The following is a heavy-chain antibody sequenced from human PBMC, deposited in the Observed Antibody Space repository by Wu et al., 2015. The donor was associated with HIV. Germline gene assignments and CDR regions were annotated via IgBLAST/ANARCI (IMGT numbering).Heavy chain of an antibody. CDR1: GYTFSGYY. V-gene: IGHV1-2*02. J-gene: IGHJ4*02. CDR3: ARDYVFYYDSGTFDQRGFFDY. D-gene: IGHD3-10*01. CDR2: INSTSGGT. Sequence: QVQLVQSGAEVKKSGASVKVSCKASGYTFSGYYLHWVRQVPGQGLEWMGWINSTSGGTNYAPKFQGRVIMTRDTSTATVYMELRRLTSDDTAVYYCARDYVFYYDSGTFDQRGFFDYWGQGTLVIVSS.